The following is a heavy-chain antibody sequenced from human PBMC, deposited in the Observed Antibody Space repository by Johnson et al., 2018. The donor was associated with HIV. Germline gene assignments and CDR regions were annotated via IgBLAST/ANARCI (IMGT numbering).Heavy chain of an antibody. CDR2: ISWDGGST. D-gene: IGHD5-24*01. V-gene: IGHV3-43*01. CDR3: AKDQEWLQRNWGSQDI. Sequence: VQLVESGGVVVQPGGSLRLSCAASGFTFDDYTMHWVRQAPGKGLEWVSLISWDGGSTYYADSVKGRFTISRDNSKNSLYLQMNSLRTEDTALYYCAKDQEWLQRNWGSQDIWGQGTMVTVSS. J-gene: IGHJ3*02. CDR1: GFTFDDYT.